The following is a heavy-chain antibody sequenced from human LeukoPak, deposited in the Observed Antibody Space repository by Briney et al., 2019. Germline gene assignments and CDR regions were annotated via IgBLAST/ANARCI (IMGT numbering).Heavy chain of an antibody. Sequence: PGRSLRLSCAASGFTFSSYGMHWVRQAPGKGLEWVAVIWYDGSKYYADSVKGRFTISRDNSKNTLYLQMNSLKTEDTAVYYCARVVAAVGSYYFDCWGQGTLVTVSS. D-gene: IGHD6-13*01. CDR1: GFTFSSYG. CDR2: IWYDGSK. J-gene: IGHJ4*02. V-gene: IGHV3-33*01. CDR3: ARVVAAVGSYYFDC.